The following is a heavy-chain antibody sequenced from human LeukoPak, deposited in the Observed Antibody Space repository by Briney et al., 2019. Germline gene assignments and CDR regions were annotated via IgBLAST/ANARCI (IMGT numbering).Heavy chain of an antibody. CDR3: ARHSYYYYYMDV. V-gene: IGHV4-34*01. CDR2: INHSGST. J-gene: IGHJ6*03. CDR1: GGSFSGYY. Sequence: SETLSLTCAVYGGSFSGYYWSWIRQPPGKGLEWIGEINHSGSTNYNPSLKSRVTISVDTSKNQFSLKLSSVTAADTAVYYCARHSYYYYYMDVWGKGTTVTISS.